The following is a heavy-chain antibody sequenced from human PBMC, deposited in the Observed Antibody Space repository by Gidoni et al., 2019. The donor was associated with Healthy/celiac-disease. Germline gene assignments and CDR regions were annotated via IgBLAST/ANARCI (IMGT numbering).Heavy chain of an antibody. D-gene: IGHD2-2*01. V-gene: IGHV4-59*01. CDR1: GGSISSYY. J-gene: IGHJ4*02. Sequence: QVQLQESGPGLVKPSETLSLTCTVSGGSISSYYWSWIRQPPGKGLEWIGYIYYSGSTNYNPSLKSRVTISVDTSKNQFSLKLSSVTAADTAVYYCAVLGYCSSTSCYEDYWGQGTLVTVSS. CDR3: AVLGYCSSTSCYEDY. CDR2: IYYSGST.